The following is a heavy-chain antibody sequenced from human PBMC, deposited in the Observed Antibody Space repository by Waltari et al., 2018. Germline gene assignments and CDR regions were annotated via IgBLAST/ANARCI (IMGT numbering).Heavy chain of an antibody. CDR1: GFTFSSYG. CDR2: IWYDGSNK. J-gene: IGHJ4*02. Sequence: QVQLVESGGGAVQPGRSLRLSCAASGFTFSSYGMHWVRQAPGKGLEWVAVIWYDGSNKYYADSVKGRFTISRDNSKNTLYLQMNSLRAEDTAMYYCAKDQIPGYSYGPGLGYWGQGTLVTVSS. D-gene: IGHD5-18*01. CDR3: AKDQIPGYSYGPGLGY. V-gene: IGHV3-30*18.